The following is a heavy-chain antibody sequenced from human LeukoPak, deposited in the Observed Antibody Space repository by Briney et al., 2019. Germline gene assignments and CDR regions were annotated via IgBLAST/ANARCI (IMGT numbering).Heavy chain of an antibody. CDR2: ITGSAGST. CDR1: GFTFSTYV. V-gene: IGHV3-23*01. CDR3: ANLVRADSLNDC. Sequence: GGSLRLSCATSGFTFSTYVMHWVPPAPGKGLEWVSAITGSAGSTLYADSVKGRFTISRDNSKNTLYLQMISLRAEDTAVYYWANLVRADSLNDCWGQGTLVTVSS. J-gene: IGHJ4*02. D-gene: IGHD2-15*01.